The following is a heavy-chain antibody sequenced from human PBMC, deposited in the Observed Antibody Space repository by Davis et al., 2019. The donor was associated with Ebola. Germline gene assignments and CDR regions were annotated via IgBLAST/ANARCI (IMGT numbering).Heavy chain of an antibody. V-gene: IGHV1-46*01. CDR3: ARDGGPTVTTLDDAFDI. CDR1: GYTFTSYY. Sequence: ASVKVSCKASGYTFTSYYMHWVRQAPGQGLEWMGIINPSGGSTSYAQKFQGRVTMTRDTSTSTVCMELSSLRSEDTAVYYCARDGGPTVTTLDDAFDIWGQGTMVTVSS. D-gene: IGHD4-17*01. CDR2: INPSGGST. J-gene: IGHJ3*02.